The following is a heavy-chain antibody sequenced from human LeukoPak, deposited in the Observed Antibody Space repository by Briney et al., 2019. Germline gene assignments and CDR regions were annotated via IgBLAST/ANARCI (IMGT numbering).Heavy chain of an antibody. J-gene: IGHJ4*02. V-gene: IGHV3-74*01. CDR3: ATGSYYDFRSAYYNYYFDF. Sequence: GGSLRLSCAASGFTFSTYWMHWVRQAPGKGLVWVSRINSDGSSTTYADSVKGRFTISRDNAKNTLYLQMNSLRAEDTAVYYCATGSYYDFRSAYYNYYFDFWGQGTLVTVSS. CDR1: GFTFSTYW. D-gene: IGHD3-3*01. CDR2: INSDGSST.